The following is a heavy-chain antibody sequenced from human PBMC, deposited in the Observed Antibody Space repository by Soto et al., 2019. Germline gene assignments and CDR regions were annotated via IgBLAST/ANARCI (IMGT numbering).Heavy chain of an antibody. CDR1: GSSLSTSGVG. J-gene: IGHJ4*02. Sequence: SGATMVNPTKTLTLTCTFSGSSLSTSGVGVGWIRQPPGKALECLALIYGNDDKRYSPSLKNRLTITKDTSKNQVVITMTNMDPVDTATYYCTHSGVTYYYGPGNDYAMNHWGQGTLVTVSS. CDR3: THSGVTYYYGPGNDYAMNH. D-gene: IGHD3-10*01. CDR2: IYGNDDK. V-gene: IGHV2-5*01.